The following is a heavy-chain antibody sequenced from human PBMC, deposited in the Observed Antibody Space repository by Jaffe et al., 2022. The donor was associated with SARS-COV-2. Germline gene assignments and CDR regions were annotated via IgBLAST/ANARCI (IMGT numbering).Heavy chain of an antibody. CDR1: GFTFSSYG. D-gene: IGHD3-22*01. J-gene: IGHJ4*02. CDR2: ISYDGSNK. CDR3: AKDRNYYDSSGFFDY. V-gene: IGHV3-30*18. Sequence: QVQLVESGGGVVQPGRSLRLSCAASGFTFSSYGMHWVRQAPGKGLEWVAVISYDGSNKYYADSVKGRFTISRDNSKNTLYLQMNSLRAEDTAVYYCAKDRNYYDSSGFFDYWGQGTLVTVSS.